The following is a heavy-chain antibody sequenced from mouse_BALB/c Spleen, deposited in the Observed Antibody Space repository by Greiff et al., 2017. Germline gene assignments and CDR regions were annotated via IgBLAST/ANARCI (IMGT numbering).Heavy chain of an antibody. J-gene: IGHJ3*01. V-gene: IGHV3-5*02. CDR1: GFSFTTCNFR. CDR3: ARDTKRRLCAY. CDR2: IYYSGTI. D-gene: IGHD2-12*01. Sequence: VQLQQSGPGLVKPSQTVSLSCTVTGFSFTTCNFRWGWHRQFPGHKLEWIGYIYYSGTITYNPSLTSPTTITSDTSKNQFFLEMNSLTAEDTATYYGARDTKRRLCAYWGQGTLVTVSA.